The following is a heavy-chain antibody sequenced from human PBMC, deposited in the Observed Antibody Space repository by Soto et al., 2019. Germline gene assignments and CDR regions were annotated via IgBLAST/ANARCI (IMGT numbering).Heavy chain of an antibody. D-gene: IGHD3-16*01. V-gene: IGHV3-21*01. CDR2: ITGTSAFT. Sequence: GGSLRLSCAASGFVFSYFQFNWVRQAPGGGLEWLSSITGTSAFTEYAESIEGRFTISRDNPNKLLFLHMDNLRPEDTAVYYCARDNLAFQGAFDLWGQGTLVTVSS. CDR3: ARDNLAFQGAFDL. CDR1: GFVFSYFQ. J-gene: IGHJ4*02.